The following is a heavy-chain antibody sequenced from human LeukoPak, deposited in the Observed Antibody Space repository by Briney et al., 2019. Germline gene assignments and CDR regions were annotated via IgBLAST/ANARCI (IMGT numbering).Heavy chain of an antibody. CDR1: GYTFTGYY. D-gene: IGHD1-1*01. V-gene: IGHV1-2*02. CDR2: INPNSGGT. CDR3: ARDLRPTPYDDRPKRVGWFDP. J-gene: IGHJ5*02. Sequence: VASVKVSCKASGYTFTGYYMHWVRQAPGQGLEWMGWINPNSGGTNYAQKFQGRVTMTRDTSISTAYMELSRLRSDDTAVYYCARDLRPTPYDDRPKRVGWFDPWGQGTLVTVSS.